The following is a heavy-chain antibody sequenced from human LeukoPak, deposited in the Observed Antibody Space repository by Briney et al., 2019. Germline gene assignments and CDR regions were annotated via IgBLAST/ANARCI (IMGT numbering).Heavy chain of an antibody. CDR3: AKEEYGRFDY. V-gene: IGHV1-2*02. CDR1: GYTFTGYS. Sequence: ASVKVSCKDSGYTFTGYSMHWVRQAPGQGLEWMGWINPHSGATNYAQTFQGRVNMTRDMYISTAYMELSRLRSDDTAVYYCAKEEYGRFDYWGQGTLVTVSS. J-gene: IGHJ4*02. CDR2: INPHSGAT. D-gene: IGHD2/OR15-2a*01.